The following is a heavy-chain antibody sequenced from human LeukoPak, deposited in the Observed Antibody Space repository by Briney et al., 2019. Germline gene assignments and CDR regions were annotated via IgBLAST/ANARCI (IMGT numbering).Heavy chain of an antibody. CDR1: GYTFTSYY. CDR2: INPSGGST. CDR3: ARESPVHSSSWYRSYYYGMDV. V-gene: IGHV1-46*01. D-gene: IGHD6-13*01. J-gene: IGHJ6*02. Sequence: ASVKVSCKASGYTFTSYYMPWVPQAPGQGLEWMGIINPSGGSTSYAQKFQSRVTMTRDTSTSTVYMELSSLRSEDTAVYYCARESPVHSSSWYRSYYYGMDVWGQGTTVTVSS.